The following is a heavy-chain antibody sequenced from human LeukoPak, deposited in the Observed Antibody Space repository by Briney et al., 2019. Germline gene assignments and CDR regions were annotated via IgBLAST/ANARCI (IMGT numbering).Heavy chain of an antibody. J-gene: IGHJ5*02. CDR2: MNPKSGNK. CDR1: GYPFSNYD. Sequence: ASVKVSCKASGYPFSNYDINWVRQAPGQGLEWMGGMNPKSGNKGYVQKFQGRVTMTRVTSITTAYLELRSLRSDDTVVYYCTKASLAFGTKYFDPWGQGTLVTVSS. V-gene: IGHV1-8*01. CDR3: TKASLAFGTKYFDP. D-gene: IGHD3-10*01.